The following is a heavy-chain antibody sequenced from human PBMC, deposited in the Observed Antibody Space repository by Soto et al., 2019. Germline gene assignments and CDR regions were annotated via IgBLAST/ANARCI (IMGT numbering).Heavy chain of an antibody. CDR2: TYDSGST. CDR1: GGSISGGGYY. V-gene: IGHV4-30-4*01. Sequence: SETLSLTCTVSGGSISGGGYYWSWILQPPGKGLEWIGYTYDSGSTYYNPSLKSRISISVDTSKNQFSLRLTSVTAADTAVYYCAREIIPLTTDWYFDLWGRGTLVTVSS. CDR3: AREIIPLTTDWYFDL. D-gene: IGHD4-17*01. J-gene: IGHJ2*01.